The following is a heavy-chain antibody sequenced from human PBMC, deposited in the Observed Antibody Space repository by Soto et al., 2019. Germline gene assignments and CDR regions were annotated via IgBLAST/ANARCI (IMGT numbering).Heavy chain of an antibody. V-gene: IGHV3-7*05. CDR1: GFTFGSYW. J-gene: IGHJ3*02. D-gene: IGHD3-16*01. Sequence: EVQLVESGGTLVQPGGSLRLSCEGSGFTFGSYWMTWVRQAPGKGLEWVANIKMDGSNKYYLDSVRGRFTISRDNAKNSRYLQMCSLRAEDTGLYYCARDVSPGGCRSYLDAFDRWGSGTMVTVSS. CDR3: ARDVSPGGCRSYLDAFDR. CDR2: IKMDGSNK.